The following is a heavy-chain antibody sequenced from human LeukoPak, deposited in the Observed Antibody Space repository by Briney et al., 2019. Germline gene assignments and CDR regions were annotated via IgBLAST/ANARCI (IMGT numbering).Heavy chain of an antibody. Sequence: GGSLRLSCAASGFTFSSYGMHWVRQAPGKGLEWVGFIRSKAYGGTTEYAASVKGRFTISRDDSKSIAYLQMNSLKTEDTAVYYCTRGGIAAAGWGQGTLVTVSS. J-gene: IGHJ4*02. CDR3: TRGGIAAAG. CDR1: GFTFSSYG. V-gene: IGHV3-49*04. CDR2: IRSKAYGGTT. D-gene: IGHD6-13*01.